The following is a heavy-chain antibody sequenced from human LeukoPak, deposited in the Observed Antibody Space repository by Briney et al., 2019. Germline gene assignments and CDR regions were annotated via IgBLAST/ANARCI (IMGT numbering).Heavy chain of an antibody. J-gene: IGHJ6*03. Sequence: SETLSLTCTVSGGSISSSSYYWSWIRQPPGKGLEWIGEINHSGSTNYNPSLKSRVTISVDTSKNQFSLKLSSVTAADTAVYYCARGRGLSTRGRFPLNMDVWGKGTTVTVSS. CDR1: GGSISSSSYY. CDR2: INHSGST. V-gene: IGHV4-39*07. CDR3: ARGRGLSTRGRFPLNMDV. D-gene: IGHD2/OR15-2a*01.